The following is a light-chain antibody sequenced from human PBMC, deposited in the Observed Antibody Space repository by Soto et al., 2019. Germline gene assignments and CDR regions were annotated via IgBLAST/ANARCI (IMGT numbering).Light chain of an antibody. J-gene: IGKJ1*01. CDR2: RAS. CDR3: QQYGSSPPEKT. V-gene: IGKV3-20*01. CDR1: QSVSSNY. Sequence: EIVLTQSPGTLSLSPGERATLSCRASQSVSSNYLAWYQQKPGQAPRLLIYRASNRATGIPDRFSGSGSGADFTLTISRLEPEDFAVYYCQQYGSSPPEKTFGQGTKVEIK.